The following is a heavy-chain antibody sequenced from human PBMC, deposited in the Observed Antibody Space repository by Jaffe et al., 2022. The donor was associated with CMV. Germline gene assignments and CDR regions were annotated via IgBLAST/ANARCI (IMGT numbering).Heavy chain of an antibody. D-gene: IGHD6-13*01. CDR1: GDSISRSSYY. Sequence: QLQLQESGPGLVKPSETLSLTCTVSGDSISRSSYYWGWIRQPPGKGLEWIGSIYYSGSTYYSPSLNSRVTISVDTSRNQFSLKLNSLTAADTAVYYCATGATAAAGLYWGQGTLVTVSS. CDR2: IYYSGST. V-gene: IGHV4-39*01. CDR3: ATGATAAAGLY. J-gene: IGHJ4*02.